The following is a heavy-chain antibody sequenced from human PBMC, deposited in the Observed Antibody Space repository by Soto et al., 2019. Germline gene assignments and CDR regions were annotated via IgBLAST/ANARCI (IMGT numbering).Heavy chain of an antibody. CDR2: IKSKTDGGTT. CDR3: TTAYDFWSGYYNDY. CDR1: GFTFSNAW. J-gene: IGHJ4*02. V-gene: IGHV3-15*07. D-gene: IGHD3-3*01. Sequence: GGSLRLSCAASGFTFSNAWMNWVRQAPGKGLEWVGRIKSKTDGGTTDYAAPVKGRFTISRDDSKNTLYLQMNSLKTEDTAVYYCTTAYDFWSGYYNDYWGQGTLVTVSS.